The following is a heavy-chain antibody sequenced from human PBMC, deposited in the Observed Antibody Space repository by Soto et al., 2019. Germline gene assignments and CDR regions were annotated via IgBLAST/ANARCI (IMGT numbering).Heavy chain of an antibody. D-gene: IGHD2-15*01. CDR1: VYSFPSYW. J-gene: IGHJ4*02. V-gene: IGHV5-51*01. CDR2: IYPGDSDT. Sequence: GESLKISCKGSVYSFPSYWIGCVRQLPGNGVVWMGIIYPGDSDTRYSPSFHGQVTISVDTSTNTVFLQWSSLKASDTAICYCARRLGYADTYSCYPFDYWGQGTPVTVFS. CDR3: ARRLGYADTYSCYPFDY.